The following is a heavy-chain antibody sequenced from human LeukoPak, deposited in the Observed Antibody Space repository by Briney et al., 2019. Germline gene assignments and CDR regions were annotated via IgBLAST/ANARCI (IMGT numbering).Heavy chain of an antibody. CDR3: ARDGYDILTGYYYFDY. CDR1: GFTFSSYG. J-gene: IGHJ4*02. D-gene: IGHD3-9*01. V-gene: IGHV3-7*01. Sequence: GGSLRLSCAASGFTFSSYGMHWVRQAPGKGLEWVANIKQDGSEKSYVDSVKGRFTISRDNAKNPLYLQMNSLRAEDTAVYYCARDGYDILTGYYYFDYWGQGTLVTVSS. CDR2: IKQDGSEK.